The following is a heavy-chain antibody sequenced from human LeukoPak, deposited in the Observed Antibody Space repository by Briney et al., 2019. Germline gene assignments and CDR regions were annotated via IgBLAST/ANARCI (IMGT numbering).Heavy chain of an antibody. V-gene: IGHV3-21*01. CDR2: ISSSSSYI. CDR3: ARAGVAGTPKYFRH. D-gene: IGHD6-19*01. CDR1: GFTFSSYS. Sequence: PGGSLRLSCAASGFTFSSYSMNWVRQAPGKGLEWVSSISSSSSYIYYADSVKGRFTISRDNAKNSLYLQMNSLRAEDTAVYYCARAGVAGTPKYFRHWGQGTLATVSS. J-gene: IGHJ1*01.